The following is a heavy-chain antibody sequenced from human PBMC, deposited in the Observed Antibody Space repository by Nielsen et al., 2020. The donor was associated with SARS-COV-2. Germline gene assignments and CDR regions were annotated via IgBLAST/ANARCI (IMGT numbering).Heavy chain of an antibody. J-gene: IGHJ6*02. CDR2: ISAYNGNT. Sequence: ASVKVSCKASGYTFTSYGISWVRQAPGQGLEWMGWISAYNGNTNYAQKLQGRVTMTTDTSTSTAYMELRSLRSDDTAVYYCARWSRPAGTYDYYYGMDVWGQGTTVTVSS. CDR3: ARWSRPAGTYDYYYGMDV. D-gene: IGHD6-13*01. CDR1: GYTFTSYG. V-gene: IGHV1-18*01.